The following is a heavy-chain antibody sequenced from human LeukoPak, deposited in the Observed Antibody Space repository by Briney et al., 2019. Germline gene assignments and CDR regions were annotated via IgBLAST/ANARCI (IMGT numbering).Heavy chain of an antibody. J-gene: IGHJ4*02. CDR3: AKLWENDYGDF. CDR1: GFIFSSYE. D-gene: IGHD4-17*01. Sequence: GGSLRLSCAVSGFIFSSYEMNWVRQAPGKGLEWVSYINSGDSSIYYADSVKGRFTISRDNAKNSLYLQMNSLRAEDTAVYYCAKLWENDYGDFWGQGTLVTVSS. CDR2: INSGDSSI. V-gene: IGHV3-48*03.